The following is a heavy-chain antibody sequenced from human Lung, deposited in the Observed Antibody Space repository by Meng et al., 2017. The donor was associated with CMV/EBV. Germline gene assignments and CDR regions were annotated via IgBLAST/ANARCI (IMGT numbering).Heavy chain of an antibody. V-gene: IGHV4-39*02. J-gene: IGHJ4*02. Sequence: GSLRLSRTVSGGSISSSSYYWGWIRQPPGKGLEWIGSIYYSGSTYYNPSLKSRVTISVDTSKNQFSLKLSSVTAADTAVYYCAREDYRSLYFDYWGQGTLVTFSS. D-gene: IGHD3-16*02. CDR1: GGSISSSSYY. CDR2: IYYSGST. CDR3: AREDYRSLYFDY.